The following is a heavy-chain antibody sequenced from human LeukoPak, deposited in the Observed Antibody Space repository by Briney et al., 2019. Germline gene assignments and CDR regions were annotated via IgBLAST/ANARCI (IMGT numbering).Heavy chain of an antibody. CDR1: GFTFDDYA. D-gene: IGHD6-13*01. V-gene: IGHV3-9*03. Sequence: GRSLRLSCAASGFTFDDYAMHWVRQAPGKGLEWVSGISWNSGSIVYADSVKGRFTISRDNAKNSLYLQMNSLRAEDMALYYCAKDIAAAGTDAFDIWGQGTMVTVSS. CDR3: AKDIAAAGTDAFDI. J-gene: IGHJ3*02. CDR2: ISWNSGSI.